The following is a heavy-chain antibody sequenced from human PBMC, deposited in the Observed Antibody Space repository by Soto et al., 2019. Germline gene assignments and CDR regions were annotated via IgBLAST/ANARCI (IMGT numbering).Heavy chain of an antibody. J-gene: IGHJ4*02. Sequence: PGGSLRLSCAASGFTVSSNYMSWVRQAPGKGLEWVSVIYSGGSTYYADSVKGRFTISRDNSKNTLYLQMNSLRAEDTAVYYCARERETVRRSSTSCYFDYWGQGTLVTVSS. CDR2: IYSGGST. CDR3: ARERETVRRSSTSCYFDY. CDR1: GFTVSSNY. V-gene: IGHV3-66*01. D-gene: IGHD2-2*01.